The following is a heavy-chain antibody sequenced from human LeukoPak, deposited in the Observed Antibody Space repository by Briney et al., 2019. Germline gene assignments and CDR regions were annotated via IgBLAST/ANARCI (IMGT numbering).Heavy chain of an antibody. V-gene: IGHV3-23*01. D-gene: IGHD5-24*01. CDR3: ARAERWLQSGDTFDI. CDR2: ISGSGGST. J-gene: IGHJ3*02. Sequence: GGSLRLSCAASGFTVSSNYMSWVRQAPGKGLEWVSAISGSGGSTYYADSVKGRFTISRDNSKNTLYLQMNSLRAEDTAVYYCARAERWLQSGDTFDIWGQGTMVTVSS. CDR1: GFTVSSNY.